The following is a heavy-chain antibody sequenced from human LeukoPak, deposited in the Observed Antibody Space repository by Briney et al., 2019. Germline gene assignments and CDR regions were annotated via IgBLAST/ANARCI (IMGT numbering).Heavy chain of an antibody. J-gene: IGHJ4*02. CDR2: IKYDGSEK. CDR1: GFTFSGHW. CDR3: ATRNIFEY. V-gene: IGHV3-7*01. Sequence: GGSLRLSCTVSGFTFSGHWMSWVRQAPGKGLEWVATIKYDGSEKAYVDSVEGRFTISRDNSKDSLFLQMDSLRAEDTAVYYCATRNIFEYWGQGTLVTVSS.